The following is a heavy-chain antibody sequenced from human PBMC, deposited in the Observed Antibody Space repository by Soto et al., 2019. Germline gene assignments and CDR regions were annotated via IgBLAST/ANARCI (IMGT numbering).Heavy chain of an antibody. Sequence: EVLLVESGGGLVQPGRSLRLSCAASGFTFDDYAMHWVRQAPGKGLEWVSGISWNSGSIGYADSVKGRFTISRDNAKNSLYLQMNSLRAEDTALYYCAKHLYGGYCSGGSCSSPFDYWGQGTLVTVSS. J-gene: IGHJ4*02. CDR2: ISWNSGSI. CDR1: GFTFDDYA. D-gene: IGHD2-15*01. CDR3: AKHLYGGYCSGGSCSSPFDY. V-gene: IGHV3-9*01.